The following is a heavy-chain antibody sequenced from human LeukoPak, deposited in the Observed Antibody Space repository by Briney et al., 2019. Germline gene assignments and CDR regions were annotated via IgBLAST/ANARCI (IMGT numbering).Heavy chain of an antibody. V-gene: IGHV3-7*01. Sequence: GGSLRLSCAASGFTFRSYWMDWVRQAPGKGLEWVANIKQDGIEKYFVDSVKGRFAISRDNAKNSLYLQMNNLRAEDTAVYYCARHHYDGFSDYFDYWGQGTLVTVSS. CDR2: IKQDGIEK. D-gene: IGHD3-22*01. CDR1: GFTFRSYW. J-gene: IGHJ4*02. CDR3: ARHHYDGFSDYFDY.